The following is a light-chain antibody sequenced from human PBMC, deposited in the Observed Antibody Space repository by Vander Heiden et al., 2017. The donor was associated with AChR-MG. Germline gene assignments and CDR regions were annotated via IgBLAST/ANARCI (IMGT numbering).Light chain of an antibody. CDR1: SSNIGSHT. CDR2: SNN. CDR3: AAWDDSLNGPV. V-gene: IGLV1-44*01. Sequence: QSVLTQPPSASGTPGQRVTISCSGSSSNIGSHTVTLYQQLPGTAPKLLIYSNNQRPSGVPDRFSGSKSGTSASLAISGLQSEDEADYYCAAWDDSLNGPVFGGGNKL. J-gene: IGLJ2*01.